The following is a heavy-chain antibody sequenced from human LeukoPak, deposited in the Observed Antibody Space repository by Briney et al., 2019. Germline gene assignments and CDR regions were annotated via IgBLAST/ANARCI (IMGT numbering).Heavy chain of an antibody. D-gene: IGHD5-12*01. V-gene: IGHV3-21*04. CDR1: GFTFRSYS. CDR3: ARDPVDIVATTEGDWFDP. Sequence: GGSLRLSCAASGFTFRSYSMNWVRQAPGKGLEWVSSISSSSSYIYYADSVKGRFTISRDNAKNSLYLQMNSLRAEDTAVYYCARDPVDIVATTEGDWFDPWGQGTLVTVSS. CDR2: ISSSSSYI. J-gene: IGHJ5*02.